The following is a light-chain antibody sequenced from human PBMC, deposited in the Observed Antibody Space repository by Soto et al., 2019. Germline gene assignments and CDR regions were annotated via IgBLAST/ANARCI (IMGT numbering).Light chain of an antibody. J-gene: IGKJ4*01. V-gene: IGKV3-15*01. CDR2: GAS. Sequence: EIVMTQSPATLSVSPGERATLSCRASQSTYTNLAWYQHKPGQAPRILIYGASTRATAIPARFSGSGSGTEFTLTISSLQSEDFAVYYFQQYNKWPLTFGGGTKVEIK. CDR3: QQYNKWPLT. CDR1: QSTYTN.